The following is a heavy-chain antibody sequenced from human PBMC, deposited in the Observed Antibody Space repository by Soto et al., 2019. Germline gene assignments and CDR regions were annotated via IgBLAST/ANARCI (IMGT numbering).Heavy chain of an antibody. Sequence: ASVKVSCKASGYTFTSYAMHWVRQAPGQRLEWMGWINAGNGNTKYSQKFQGRVTITRDTSASTAYMELSSLRSEDTAVYYCARSSLAYCGGDCYSSGYYGMDVWGQGTTVTVSS. CDR3: ARSSLAYCGGDCYSSGYYGMDV. V-gene: IGHV1-3*01. CDR1: GYTFTSYA. D-gene: IGHD2-21*02. J-gene: IGHJ6*02. CDR2: INAGNGNT.